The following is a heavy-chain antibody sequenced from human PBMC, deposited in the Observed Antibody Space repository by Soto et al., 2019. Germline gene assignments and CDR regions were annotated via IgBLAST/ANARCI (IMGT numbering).Heavy chain of an antibody. CDR2: INPNSGGT. V-gene: IGHV1-2*04. Sequence: ASMKVSCKASGYTFTGYYMHWVRQAPGQGLEWMGWINPNSGGTNYAQKFQGWVTMTRDTSISTAYMELSRLRSDDTAVYYCARDGGGDYGGNSVGSYWGQGTLVTVSS. CDR1: GYTFTGYY. D-gene: IGHD4-17*01. J-gene: IGHJ4*02. CDR3: ARDGGGDYGGNSVGSY.